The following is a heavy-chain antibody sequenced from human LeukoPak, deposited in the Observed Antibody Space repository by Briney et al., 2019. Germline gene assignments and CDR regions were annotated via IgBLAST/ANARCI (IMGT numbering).Heavy chain of an antibody. CDR3: ARGFSILTGYRH. V-gene: IGHV1-2*02. Sequence: ASVKVSCKASGDTFTGYYMHWVRQAPGQGLEWMGWINPNSGGTNYAQKFQGRVTMTRDTSISTAYMELSRLRSDDTAVYYCARGFSILTGYRHWGQGTLVTVSS. J-gene: IGHJ4*02. D-gene: IGHD3-9*01. CDR1: GDTFTGYY. CDR2: INPNSGGT.